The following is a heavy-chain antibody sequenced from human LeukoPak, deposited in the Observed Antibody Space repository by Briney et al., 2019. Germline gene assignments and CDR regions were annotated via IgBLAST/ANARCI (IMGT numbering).Heavy chain of an antibody. V-gene: IGHV3-30*18. J-gene: IGHJ4*02. Sequence: PGRSLRLSCAAPGLTFSRYGMHWVRQAPGKGLEWVALISSDGSNEYYTDSVKGRFTISRDNSKNTLYLQMNSLRAEGTAVYSCANKVGYNGYDYIDSWGQGTLVTVSS. CDR1: GLTFSRYG. CDR3: ANKVGYNGYDYIDS. CDR2: ISSDGSNE. D-gene: IGHD5-12*01.